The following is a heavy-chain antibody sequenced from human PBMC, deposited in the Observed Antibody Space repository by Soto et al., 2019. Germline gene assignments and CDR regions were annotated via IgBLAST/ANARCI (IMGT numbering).Heavy chain of an antibody. Sequence: GESLKISCKGSGYSFTSYWIGWVRQMPGKGLEWMGIIYPGDSDTRYSPSFQGQVAFSADKSISTAYLQWSGLKASDTTIYYCARRLSTGWFFDFWGQGTLVTVSS. CDR3: ARRLSTGWFFDF. V-gene: IGHV5-51*01. D-gene: IGHD6-19*01. CDR1: GYSFTSYW. J-gene: IGHJ4*02. CDR2: IYPGDSDT.